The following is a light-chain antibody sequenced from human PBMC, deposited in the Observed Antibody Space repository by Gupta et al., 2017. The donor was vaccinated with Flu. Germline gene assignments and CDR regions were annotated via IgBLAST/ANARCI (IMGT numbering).Light chain of an antibody. J-gene: IGKJ1*01. CDR3: QHHDTYSGT. Sequence: DIQITQSPSTLSASVGDTVTITCRASQPISSWFAWYQQKPGKAPKLLIYKASTLQSGVPSRFSGSGSGSEFTLTISSLQPDDFATYYCQHHDTYSGTFGQGTRVDI. CDR1: QPISSW. CDR2: KAS. V-gene: IGKV1-5*03.